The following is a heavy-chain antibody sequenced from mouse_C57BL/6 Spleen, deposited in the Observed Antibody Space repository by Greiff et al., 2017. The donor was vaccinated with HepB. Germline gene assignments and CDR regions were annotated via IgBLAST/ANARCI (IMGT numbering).Heavy chain of an antibody. CDR1: GYAFSSYW. Sequence: QVQLKQSGAELVKPGASVKISCKASGYAFSSYWMNWVKQRPGKGLEWIGQIYPGDGDTNYNGKFKGKATLTADKSSSTAYMQLSSLTSEDSAVYFCAREDRGGDYAMDYWGQGTSVTVSS. V-gene: IGHV1-80*01. CDR2: IYPGDGDT. CDR3: AREDRGGDYAMDY. D-gene: IGHD3-1*01. J-gene: IGHJ4*01.